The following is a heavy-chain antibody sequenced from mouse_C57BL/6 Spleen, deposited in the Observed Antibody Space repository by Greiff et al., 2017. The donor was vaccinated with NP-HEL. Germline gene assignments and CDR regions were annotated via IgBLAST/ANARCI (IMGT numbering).Heavy chain of an antibody. CDR1: GYSITSGYY. Sequence: EVQRVESGPGLVKPSQSLSLTCSVTGYSITSGYYWNWIRQFPGNKLEWMGYISYDGSNNYNPSLKNRISITRDTSKNQFFLKLNSVTTEDTATYYCARGGIYDGYWYFDVWGTGTTVTVSS. CDR3: ARGGIYDGYWYFDV. J-gene: IGHJ1*03. V-gene: IGHV3-6*01. D-gene: IGHD2-3*01. CDR2: ISYDGSN.